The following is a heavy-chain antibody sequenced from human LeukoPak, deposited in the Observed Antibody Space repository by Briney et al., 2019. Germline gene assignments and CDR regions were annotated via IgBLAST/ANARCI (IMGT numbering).Heavy chain of an antibody. Sequence: GGSLRLSCAASGFTFSSYWMSWVRQAPGKGLEWVANIKQDGSEKYYVDSVKGRFTISRDNAKNSLYLQMNSLRAEDTAVYYCARDLGQQLFRWFDPWGQGTLVTVSS. CDR2: IKQDGSEK. J-gene: IGHJ5*02. CDR3: ARDLGQQLFRWFDP. CDR1: GFTFSSYW. D-gene: IGHD6-13*01. V-gene: IGHV3-7*01.